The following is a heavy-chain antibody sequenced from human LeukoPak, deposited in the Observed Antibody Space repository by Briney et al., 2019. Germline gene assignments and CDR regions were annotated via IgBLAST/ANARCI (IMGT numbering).Heavy chain of an antibody. CDR2: IIPIFGTA. CDR1: GYTFTSYG. J-gene: IGHJ4*02. V-gene: IGHV1-18*01. CDR3: ARDTIQGGYDYVWGRPIDY. D-gene: IGHD3-16*01. Sequence: ASVKVSCKASGYTFTSYGISWVRQAPGQGLEWMGGIIPIFGTANYAQKLQGRVTMTTGTSTSTAYMELRSLRSDDTAVYYCARDTIQGGYDYVWGRPIDYWGQGTLVTVSS.